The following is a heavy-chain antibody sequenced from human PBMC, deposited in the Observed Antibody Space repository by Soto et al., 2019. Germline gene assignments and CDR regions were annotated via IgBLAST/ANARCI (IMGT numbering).Heavy chain of an antibody. D-gene: IGHD2-21*02. Sequence: QVQLVQSGAEVKKPGASVKVSCKASGYTFTSYDINWVRQATGQGLEWMGWMNPNSGNTGYEQKCQGRVTMTRNTPISTAYMELSSLRSEDTAVYYCARALAYCGGDCYPLPYYYGMDVWGQGTTVTVSS. J-gene: IGHJ6*02. CDR3: ARALAYCGGDCYPLPYYYGMDV. V-gene: IGHV1-8*01. CDR1: GYTFTSYD. CDR2: MNPNSGNT.